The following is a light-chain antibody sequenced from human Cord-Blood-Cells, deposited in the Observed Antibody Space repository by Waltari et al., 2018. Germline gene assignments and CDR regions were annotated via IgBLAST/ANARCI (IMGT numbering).Light chain of an antibody. CDR1: SSDVGGYNY. CDR2: DVS. J-gene: IGLJ3*02. V-gene: IGLV2-14*03. Sequence: QSALTQPASVSGSPGQSITISCTGTSSDVGGYNYVSWYQHHPGKAPKPMIYDVSNRPSGVSNRCSGSKSGNTASVTISGLQAEDEADYYCSSYTSSSTSGVFGGGTKLTVL. CDR3: SSYTSSSTSGV.